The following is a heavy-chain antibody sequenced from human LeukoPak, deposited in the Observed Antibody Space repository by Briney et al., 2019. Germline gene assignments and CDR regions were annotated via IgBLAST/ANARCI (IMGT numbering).Heavy chain of an antibody. Sequence: PGGSLRLSCAASGFSFSAYYMNWVRQAPGKGPEWLANINQAGSAQNYVDSVRGRFTISRDNAKNSLFLQMSSLRDEDTAVYYCARDKGTRGVFDYWGQGTLVTVSS. J-gene: IGHJ4*02. V-gene: IGHV3-7*01. D-gene: IGHD1-14*01. CDR2: INQAGSAQ. CDR1: GFSFSAYY. CDR3: ARDKGTRGVFDY.